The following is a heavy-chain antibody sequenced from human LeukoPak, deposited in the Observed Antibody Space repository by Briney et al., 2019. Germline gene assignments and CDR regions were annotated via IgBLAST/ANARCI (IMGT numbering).Heavy chain of an antibody. CDR1: GFSISSTW. D-gene: IGHD4/OR15-4a*01. J-gene: IGHJ4*02. Sequence: GGSLRLSCAASGFSISSTWMGWVRQAPGKGLEWVGNIKEDGSETYYVDSVKGRFTISRDNAKNSLYLQMNSLRVEDTAVYYCTREVLDYWGQGTLVTVSS. CDR2: IKEDGSET. V-gene: IGHV3-7*01. CDR3: TREVLDY.